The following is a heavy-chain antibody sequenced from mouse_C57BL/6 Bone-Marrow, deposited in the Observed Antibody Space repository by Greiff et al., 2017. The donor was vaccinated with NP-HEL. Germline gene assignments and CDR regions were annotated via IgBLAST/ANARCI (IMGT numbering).Heavy chain of an antibody. Sequence: QVQLQQSGAELVRPGASVTLSCKASGYTFTDYDMHWVKQTPVHGLEWIGAIDPETGGTAYNQKFKGKAILTADKSSSTAYMELRSLTSEDSAVYYCTRACYYYGSRGFAYGGQGTLVTVSA. CDR1: GYTFTDYD. CDR3: TRACYYYGSRGFAY. CDR2: IDPETGGT. V-gene: IGHV1-15*01. D-gene: IGHD1-1*01. J-gene: IGHJ3*01.